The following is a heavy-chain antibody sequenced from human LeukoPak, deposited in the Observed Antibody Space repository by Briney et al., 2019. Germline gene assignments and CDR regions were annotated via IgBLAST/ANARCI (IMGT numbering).Heavy chain of an antibody. CDR3: AKAPKPVVTAHYFDY. V-gene: IGHV3-23*01. CDR2: ISGSGGST. J-gene: IGHJ4*02. CDR1: GFTFSSYA. D-gene: IGHD2-21*02. Sequence: PGGSLRLSCAASGFTFSSYAMSWVRQAPGKGLEWVSAISGSGGSTYYADSVKGRFTISRDNSKNTLYLQMNSLRAEDTAVYYCAKAPKPVVTAHYFDYWSQGTLVTVSS.